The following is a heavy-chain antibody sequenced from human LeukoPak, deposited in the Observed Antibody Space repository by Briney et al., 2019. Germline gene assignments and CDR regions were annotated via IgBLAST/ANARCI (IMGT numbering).Heavy chain of an antibody. J-gene: IGHJ4*02. Sequence: SETLSLTCTVSGGSISSSSYYWGWIRQPPGKGLEWIGSIYYSGSTYYTPSLKSRVTISVDTSKNQFSLKLSSVTAADTAVYYCARRGAMVRGVIRGYFDYWGQGTLVTVSS. CDR2: IYYSGST. D-gene: IGHD3-10*01. V-gene: IGHV4-39*01. CDR3: ARRGAMVRGVIRGYFDY. CDR1: GGSISSSSYY.